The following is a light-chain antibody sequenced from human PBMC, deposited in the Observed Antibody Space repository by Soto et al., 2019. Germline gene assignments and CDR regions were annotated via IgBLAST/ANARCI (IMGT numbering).Light chain of an antibody. V-gene: IGLV2-14*01. CDR3: NSNTSTSPVV. CDR2: EVS. J-gene: IGLJ2*01. CDR1: SSDVGGYNY. Sequence: QSALTQPASVSGSPGQSITISCTGTSSDVGGYNYVSWYQQHPGKAPKLMIYEVSNRPSGVSNRFSGSKSGNPASLTISGLQAGDGATFNGNSNTSTSPVVFAEGTNLPFL.